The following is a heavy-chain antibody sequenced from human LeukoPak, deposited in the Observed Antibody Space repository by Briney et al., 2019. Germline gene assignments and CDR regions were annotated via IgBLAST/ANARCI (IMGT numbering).Heavy chain of an antibody. J-gene: IGHJ4*02. V-gene: IGHV4-34*01. CDR2: INHSGST. CDR3: ARVPTVTFFDY. D-gene: IGHD4-17*01. Sequence: SETLSLTCAVYGGSFSGYYWSWIRQPPGKGLEWIGEINHSGSTHYNPSLKSRVTISVDTSKNQFSLKLSSVTAADTAVYYCARVPTVTFFDYWGQGTLVTVSS. CDR1: GGSFSGYY.